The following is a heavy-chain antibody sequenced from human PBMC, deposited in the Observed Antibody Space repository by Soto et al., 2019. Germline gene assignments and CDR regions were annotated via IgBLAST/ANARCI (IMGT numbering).Heavy chain of an antibody. CDR1: GGSISSSSYY. J-gene: IGHJ6*02. D-gene: IGHD6-19*01. Sequence: QLQLQESGPGLVKPSETLSLTCTVSGGSISSSSYYWGWIRQPPGKGLEWIGSIYYSGSTYYNPSLKSRVTISVETSKNQFSLKLSSVTAADTAVYYCARTLYGYSSGWYPQSYYYYGMDVWGQGTTVTVSS. CDR3: ARTLYGYSSGWYPQSYYYYGMDV. V-gene: IGHV4-39*01. CDR2: IYYSGST.